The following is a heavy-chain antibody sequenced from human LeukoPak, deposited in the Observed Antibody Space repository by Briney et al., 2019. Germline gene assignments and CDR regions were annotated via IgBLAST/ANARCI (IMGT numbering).Heavy chain of an antibody. CDR1: GFTVSSNY. V-gene: IGHV3-48*01. J-gene: IGHJ4*02. CDR3: ARVEYSSDY. Sequence: GGSLRLSCAASGFTVSSNYMSWVRQAPGKGLEWVSYISSSSSTIYYADSVKGRFTISRDNAKNSLYLQMNSLRAEDTAVYYCARVEYSSDYWGQGTLVTVSS. D-gene: IGHD6-6*01. CDR2: ISSSSSTI.